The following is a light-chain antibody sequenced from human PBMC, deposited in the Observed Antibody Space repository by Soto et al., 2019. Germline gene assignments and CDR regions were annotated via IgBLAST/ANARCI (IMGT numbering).Light chain of an antibody. CDR3: QQYGSSSL. CDR2: GAS. Sequence: EIVLTQSPGTLSLSPGERATLSCRASQSVSSRNLAWYQQKPGQAPRLLIYGASSRATGIPDRFSGSGSGTDFTLTISRLESEDFAVYYCQQYGSSSLFGQGTRLEI. J-gene: IGKJ5*01. V-gene: IGKV3-20*01. CDR1: QSVSSRN.